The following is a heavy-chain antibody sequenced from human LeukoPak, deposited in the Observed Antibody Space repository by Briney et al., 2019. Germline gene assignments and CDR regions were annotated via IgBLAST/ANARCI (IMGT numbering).Heavy chain of an antibody. D-gene: IGHD3-22*01. CDR1: GFTFSNAW. J-gene: IGHJ4*02. CDR2: IKSKTDGGTT. Sequence: GGSLRLSCAASGFTFSNAWMSWVRQAPGKGLEWVGRIKSKTDGGTTDYAAPVKGRFTISRDDSKNTLYLQTNSLKTEDTAVYYCTGGLYDSSGYYYFDYWGQGTLVTVSS. V-gene: IGHV3-15*01. CDR3: TGGLYDSSGYYYFDY.